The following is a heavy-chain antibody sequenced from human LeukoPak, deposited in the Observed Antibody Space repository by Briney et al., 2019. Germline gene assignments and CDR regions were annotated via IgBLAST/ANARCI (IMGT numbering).Heavy chain of an antibody. CDR3: TTEGPSRITMIVVAMGAFDI. CDR1: GFTFSNAW. Sequence: NPGGSLRLSCAASGFTFSNAWMSWVRQAPGKGLEWVGRIKSKTDGGTTDYAAPVKGRFTISRDDSKNTLYLQMNSLKTEDTAVYYCTTEGPSRITMIVVAMGAFDIWGQGTMVTVSS. D-gene: IGHD3-22*01. CDR2: IKSKTDGGTT. V-gene: IGHV3-15*01. J-gene: IGHJ3*02.